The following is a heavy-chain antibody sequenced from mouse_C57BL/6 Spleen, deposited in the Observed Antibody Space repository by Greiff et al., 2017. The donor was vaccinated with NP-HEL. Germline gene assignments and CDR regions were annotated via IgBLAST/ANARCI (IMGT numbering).Heavy chain of an antibody. Sequence: QVQLQQPGAELVKPGASVKLSCKASGYTFTSYWMHWVKQRPGQGLEWIGMIHPNSGSTNYNEKFKSKATLTVDKSSSTAYMQLSSLTSEDSAVYYCARWDTVVAFDYWGQGTTLTVSS. CDR1: GYTFTSYW. D-gene: IGHD1-1*01. V-gene: IGHV1-64*01. CDR3: ARWDTVVAFDY. CDR2: IHPNSGST. J-gene: IGHJ2*01.